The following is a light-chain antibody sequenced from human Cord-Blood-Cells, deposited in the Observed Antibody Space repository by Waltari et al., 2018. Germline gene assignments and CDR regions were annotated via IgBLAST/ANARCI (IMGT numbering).Light chain of an antibody. J-gene: IGLJ2*01. CDR3: CSYAESSTVV. CDR2: EGS. CDR1: SSDVGSYTL. Sequence: SALTQPASVSGSPGQSTTLSCPGTSSDVGSYTLFSWYQQHPGTAPKLMIYEGSTRPAGVSKRFAGSKAGNTASQTICGLHAEDEADYYCCSYAESSTVVCGGGTKRTVL. V-gene: IGLV2-23*01.